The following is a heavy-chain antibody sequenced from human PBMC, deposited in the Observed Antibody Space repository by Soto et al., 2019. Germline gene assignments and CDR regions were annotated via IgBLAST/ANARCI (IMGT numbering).Heavy chain of an antibody. D-gene: IGHD2-8*01. CDR1: GYAFTSYG. CDR2: ISAYNGNT. CDR3: ARVHNEVPGYWYFDL. Sequence: ASVKVSCKASGYAFTSYGISWVRQAPGQGLEWMGWISAYNGNTNYAQKLQGRVTMTTDTSTSTAYMELRSLRSDDTAVYYCARVHNEVPGYWYFDLWGRGTLVTVSS. J-gene: IGHJ2*01. V-gene: IGHV1-18*01.